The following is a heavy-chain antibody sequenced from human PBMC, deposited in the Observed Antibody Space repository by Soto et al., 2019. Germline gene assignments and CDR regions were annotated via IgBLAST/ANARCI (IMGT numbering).Heavy chain of an antibody. J-gene: IGHJ3*01. CDR2: INPSGAGT. V-gene: IGHV1-46*03. D-gene: IGHD3-22*01. CDR3: TTQRYYYDSSGYHFDV. Sequence: ASVKVSCKASGGSFSNAAISWVRQAPGQGLEWLGLINPSGAGTNYAQKFQDRLAMTTDTSTSAVYMELSSLRSEDTAMYYCTTQRYYYDSSGYHFDVWGQGTLVTVSS. CDR1: GGSFSNAA.